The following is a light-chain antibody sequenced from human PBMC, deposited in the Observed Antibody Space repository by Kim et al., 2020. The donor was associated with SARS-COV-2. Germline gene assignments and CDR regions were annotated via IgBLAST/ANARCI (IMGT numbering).Light chain of an antibody. CDR2: QDS. J-gene: IGLJ1*01. CDR3: QAWDSSTGV. Sequence: VAPRQTASITCSGDKLGDKYASWYQQKPEQTPVLVIYQDSKRPSGNPERFSGSNSGNTATLTISGTQAMDEADYYCQAWDSSTGVFGTGTKVTVL. V-gene: IGLV3-1*01. CDR1: KLGDKY.